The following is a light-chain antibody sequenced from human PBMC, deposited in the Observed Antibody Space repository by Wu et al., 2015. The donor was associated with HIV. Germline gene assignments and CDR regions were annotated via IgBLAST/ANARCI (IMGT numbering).Light chain of an antibody. V-gene: IGKV1-27*01. Sequence: DIQMTQSPSSLSASVGDRVTITCRASQGISNFLAWYQQKPGKPPKVLIYAASHLGLXAGGSGTDFTLTISSLQPEDVATYYCQKYNTAPWTFGQGTKVGNET. CDR2: AA. CDR3: QKYNTAPWT. CDR1: QGISNF. J-gene: IGKJ1*01.